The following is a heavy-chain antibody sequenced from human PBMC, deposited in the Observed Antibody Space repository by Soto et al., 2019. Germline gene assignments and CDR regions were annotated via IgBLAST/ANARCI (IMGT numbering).Heavy chain of an antibody. J-gene: IGHJ6*03. CDR1: GGSISSYD. V-gene: IGHV4-59*08. CDR2: IYDGGST. CDR3: ARRVPAAIGFYYFMDV. Sequence: SETLSLTCTVSGGSISSYDWSWIRQPPGKGLEWIGYIYDGGSTNYNPSLKSRVTLSVDTSKNQFSLKLSSVTAADTAVYYCARRVPAAIGFYYFMDVWGRGTTVTVSS. D-gene: IGHD2-2*02.